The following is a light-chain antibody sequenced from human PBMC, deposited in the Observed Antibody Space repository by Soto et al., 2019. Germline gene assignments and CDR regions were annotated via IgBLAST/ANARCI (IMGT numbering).Light chain of an antibody. V-gene: IGLV1-40*01. CDR1: SSNIGAGYD. J-gene: IGLJ2*01. Sequence: QSVLTQPPSVSGAPGQRVTISCTGSSSNIGAGYDVHWYLQLPGTAPKLLIYGNSNRPSGVPDRFSGSKSGTSASLAITGFQAEDEAYYYCQSYDSSLSGVVFGGGTKVTVL. CDR3: QSYDSSLSGVV. CDR2: GNS.